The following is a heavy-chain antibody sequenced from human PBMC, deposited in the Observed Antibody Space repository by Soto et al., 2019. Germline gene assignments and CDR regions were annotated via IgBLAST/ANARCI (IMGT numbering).Heavy chain of an antibody. CDR1: GGSISSGGYS. J-gene: IGHJ4*02. D-gene: IGHD6-19*01. CDR3: ARAGGLGAVAADY. CDR2: IYHSGST. V-gene: IGHV4-30-2*01. Sequence: QLQLQESGSGLVKPSQTLSLTCAVSGGSISSGGYSWSWIRQPPGKGLEWIGYIYHSGSTYYNPSLKSRVAISVDRSKNQFSLKLSSVTAADTAVYYCARAGGLGAVAADYWGQGTLVTVSS.